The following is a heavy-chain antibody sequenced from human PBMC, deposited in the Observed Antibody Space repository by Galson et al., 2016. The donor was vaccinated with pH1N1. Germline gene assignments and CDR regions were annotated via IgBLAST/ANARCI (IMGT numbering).Heavy chain of an antibody. CDR2: IDWDANK. D-gene: IGHD4-17*01. CDR1: GFSLSTSGMS. CDR3: ARSLYGDYVGGMDV. V-gene: IGHV2-70*20. Sequence: PALVTPTQTLTLTCTFSGFSLSTSGMSVTWVRQPPGKALEWLALIDWDANKYYSTSLKTRLTISKDTSRNQVVLIMTNMDPVDTATYYCARSLYGDYVGGMDVWGQGTTVTVSS. J-gene: IGHJ6*02.